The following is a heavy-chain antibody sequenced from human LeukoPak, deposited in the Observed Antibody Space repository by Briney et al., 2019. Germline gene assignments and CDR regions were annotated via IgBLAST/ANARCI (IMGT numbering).Heavy chain of an antibody. Sequence: GGSLRLSCAVSGFTFSSYSMNWVRQAPGKGLEWVSSISSSSNYIYYADSVKGRFTISRDNAKNSLYLQMNSLRAEDTAVYYCARTAHPVRNYFDYWGQGTLVTVSS. V-gene: IGHV3-21*04. CDR2: ISSSSNYI. D-gene: IGHD2-2*01. CDR1: GFTFSSYS. CDR3: ARTAHPVRNYFDY. J-gene: IGHJ4*02.